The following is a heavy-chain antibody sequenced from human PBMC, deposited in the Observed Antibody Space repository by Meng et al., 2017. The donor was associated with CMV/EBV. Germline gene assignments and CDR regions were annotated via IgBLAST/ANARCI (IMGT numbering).Heavy chain of an antibody. CDR3: ARVTQYTYYFDY. V-gene: IGHV1-69*10. Sequence: SVKVSCKASGGTFSSYAISWVRQAPGQGLEWMGGIIPILGIANYAQKFQGRVTITADKSTSTAYMELSSLRSEDTAVYYCARVTQYTYYFDYWGQGTLVTVSS. CDR2: IIPILGIA. D-gene: IGHD5-18*01. CDR1: GGTFSSYA. J-gene: IGHJ4*02.